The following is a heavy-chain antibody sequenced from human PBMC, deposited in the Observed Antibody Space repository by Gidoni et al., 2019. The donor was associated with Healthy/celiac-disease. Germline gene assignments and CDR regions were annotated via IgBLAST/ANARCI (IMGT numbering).Heavy chain of an antibody. D-gene: IGHD2-21*02. V-gene: IGHV5-10-1*01. J-gene: IGHJ4*02. CDR3: ARIQLGGNSRGTDY. Sequence: SPSFQGHVTISADKSISTAYLQWSSLKASDTAMYYCARIQLGGNSRGTDYWGQGTLVTVSS.